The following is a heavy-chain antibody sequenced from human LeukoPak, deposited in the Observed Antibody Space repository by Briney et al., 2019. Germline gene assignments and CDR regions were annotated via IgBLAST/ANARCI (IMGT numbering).Heavy chain of an antibody. CDR2: NNNSGGI. D-gene: IGHD6-6*01. CDR3: ARGKYSSSSGPPRLNYYFDY. V-gene: IGHV4-34*01. Sequence: SETLSLTCSVSGSSFTGYYWTWIRQTPGKGLEWIGENNNSGGITYNPSLNSRVTISVDASKNQFSLKLNSVTAADTAVYYCARGKYSSSSGPPRLNYYFDYWGQGTLVTVSS. J-gene: IGHJ4*02. CDR1: GSSFTGYY.